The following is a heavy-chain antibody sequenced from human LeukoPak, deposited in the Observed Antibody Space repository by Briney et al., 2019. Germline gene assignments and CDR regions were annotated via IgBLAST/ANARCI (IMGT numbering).Heavy chain of an antibody. CDR1: GGSVSSGFYY. Sequence: SSETLSLTCTVSGGSVSSGFYYWSWLRQPPGKGLEWIGYIYYSGSTNYNPSLKSRVTISVDTSRNQFSLKLTSVTAADTAVFYCARIAVAGINFDYWGQGTLVTVSS. V-gene: IGHV4-61*01. D-gene: IGHD6-19*01. J-gene: IGHJ4*02. CDR2: IYYSGST. CDR3: ARIAVAGINFDY.